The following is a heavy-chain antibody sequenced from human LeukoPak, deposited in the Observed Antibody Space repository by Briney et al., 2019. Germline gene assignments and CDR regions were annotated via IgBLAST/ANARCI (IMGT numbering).Heavy chain of an antibody. V-gene: IGHV4-59*01. D-gene: IGHD6-13*01. CDR2: IYCSGTT. CDR3: ARRSSSWKNWFDP. CDR1: GGSIDSNS. Sequence: SETLSLTCTVSGGSIDSNSWTWIRQPPGKGLEWIGYIYCSGTTNYNPSLKSRVTMLVDMSKNQFSLKLSSVTAADTAVYYCARRSSSWKNWFDPWGQGTLVTVSS. J-gene: IGHJ5*02.